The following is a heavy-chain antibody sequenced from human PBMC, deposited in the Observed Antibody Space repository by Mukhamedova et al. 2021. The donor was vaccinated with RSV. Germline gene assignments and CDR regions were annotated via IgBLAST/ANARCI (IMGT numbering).Heavy chain of an antibody. CDR3: AKDLGYGSSHNWFDP. Sequence: GFTLSNFGMHWVRQAPGKGLEWVATVPDYGSHKYSDSVKGRFTISRDESNNTLFLVMNSLTLADTAMYYCAKDLGYGSSHNWFDPWG. V-gene: IGHV3-30*18. CDR1: GFTLSNFG. D-gene: IGHD6-13*01. J-gene: IGHJ5*02. CDR2: VPDYGSHK.